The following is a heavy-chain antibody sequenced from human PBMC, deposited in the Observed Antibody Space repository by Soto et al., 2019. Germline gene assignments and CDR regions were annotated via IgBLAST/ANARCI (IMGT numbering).Heavy chain of an antibody. CDR2: ISGSGGST. D-gene: IGHD6-13*01. Sequence: GGSLRLSCAASGFTFSSYAMSWVRQAPGKGLEWVSAISGSGGSTYYADSVKGRFTISRDNSKNTLYLQMNSLRAEDTAVYYCAKVGAAAGYYFYYYMDVWGKGTTVTVSS. J-gene: IGHJ6*03. CDR3: AKVGAAAGYYFYYYMDV. CDR1: GFTFSSYA. V-gene: IGHV3-23*01.